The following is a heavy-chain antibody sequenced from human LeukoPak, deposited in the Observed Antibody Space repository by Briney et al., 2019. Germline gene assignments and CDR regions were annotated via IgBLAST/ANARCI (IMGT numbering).Heavy chain of an antibody. J-gene: IGHJ4*02. D-gene: IGHD6-19*01. CDR3: AKGIAVADPPVDYFDY. Sequence: GGSLRLSCAASGFTFDDYAMHWVRQAPGKGLEWVSGVSWNSGNIGYADSVKGRFTISRDNAKNSLYLQMNSLRAEDTALYYCAKGIAVADPPVDYFDYWGQGTLVTVSS. CDR2: VSWNSGNI. V-gene: IGHV3-9*01. CDR1: GFTFDDYA.